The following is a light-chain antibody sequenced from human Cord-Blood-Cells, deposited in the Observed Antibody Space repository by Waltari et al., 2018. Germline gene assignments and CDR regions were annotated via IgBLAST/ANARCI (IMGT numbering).Light chain of an antibody. CDR3: QQYYSYPHT. CDR2: AAS. J-gene: IGKJ2*01. CDR1: QGISSY. V-gene: IGKV1-8*01. Sequence: AIRMTQPPSSFPASTGDRVTITCRARQGISSYLAWYQQKPGKAPKLLIYAASTLQSGVPSRFSGSGSGTDFTRTISCLQSEDFATYYCQQYYSYPHTFGQGTKLEIK.